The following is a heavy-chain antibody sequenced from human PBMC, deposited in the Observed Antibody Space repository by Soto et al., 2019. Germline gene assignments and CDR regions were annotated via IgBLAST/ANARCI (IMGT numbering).Heavy chain of an antibody. D-gene: IGHD5-12*01. CDR1: GFTFSSYS. J-gene: IGHJ3*02. V-gene: IGHV3-48*01. CDR2: ISSSSTI. CDR3: ARGRAPGGYASAFDI. Sequence: PGGSLRLSCAASGFTFSSYSMNWVRQAPGKGLEWVSYISSSSTIYYADSVKGRFTISRDNAKNSLYLQMNSLRAEDTAVYYCARGRAPGGYASAFDIWGQGTMVTVSS.